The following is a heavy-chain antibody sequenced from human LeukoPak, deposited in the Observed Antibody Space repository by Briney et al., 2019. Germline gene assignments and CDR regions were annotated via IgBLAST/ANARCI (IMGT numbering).Heavy chain of an antibody. J-gene: IGHJ6*03. Sequence: GASVKVSCKASGYTFISYGISWVRQAPGQGLEWMGWISAYGGNTNYAQRLQGRVIMTTDTSTNTAYMELSRLRSDDTAVYYCARDTAEIFGVVIYYMDVWGKGTTVTVSS. CDR1: GYTFISYG. CDR3: ARDTAEIFGVVIYYMDV. V-gene: IGHV1-18*01. CDR2: ISAYGGNT. D-gene: IGHD3-3*01.